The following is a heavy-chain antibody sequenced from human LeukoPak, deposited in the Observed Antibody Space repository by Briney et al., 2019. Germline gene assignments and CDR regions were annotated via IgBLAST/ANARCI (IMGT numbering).Heavy chain of an antibody. Sequence: LSCGASGFTFSDHYMDWVRQAPGKGLEWIGYIYHSGSTYYNPSLKSRVTISVDRSKNQFSLKLSSVTAADTAVYYCALGVSGDYFDYWGQGTLVTVSS. CDR3: ALGVSGDYFDY. CDR2: IYHSGST. CDR1: GFTFSDHY. V-gene: IGHV4-30-2*01. J-gene: IGHJ4*02. D-gene: IGHD3-16*01.